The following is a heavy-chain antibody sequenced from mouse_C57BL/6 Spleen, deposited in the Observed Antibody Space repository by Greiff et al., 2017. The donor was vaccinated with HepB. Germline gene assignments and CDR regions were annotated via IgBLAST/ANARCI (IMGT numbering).Heavy chain of an antibody. CDR3: ARRIYYDYDDWYFDV. V-gene: IGHV1-82*01. Sequence: QVQLQQSGPELVKPGASVKISCKASGYAFSSSWMNWVKQRPGKGLEWIGRIYPGDGDTNYNGKFKGKATLTADKSSSTAYMQLSSLTSEDSAVYFCARRIYYDYDDWYFDVWGTGTTVTVSS. J-gene: IGHJ1*03. CDR2: IYPGDGDT. D-gene: IGHD2-4*01. CDR1: GYAFSSSW.